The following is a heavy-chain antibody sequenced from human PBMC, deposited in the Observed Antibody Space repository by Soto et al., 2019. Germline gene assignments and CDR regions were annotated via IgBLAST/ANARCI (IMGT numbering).Heavy chain of an antibody. V-gene: IGHV1-69*12. Sequence: QVQLVQSGAEVKKPGSSVKVSCKASGGTFSSYAITWVRQAPGQGREWMGGIIPIFGTANYAQKFQGRVTITADESTSTAYMELSSLRSEDTAVYYCARDSGYCGGDCYSLVHWGQGTLVTVSS. CDR1: GGTFSSYA. CDR2: IIPIFGTA. CDR3: ARDSGYCGGDCYSLVH. J-gene: IGHJ4*02. D-gene: IGHD2-21*02.